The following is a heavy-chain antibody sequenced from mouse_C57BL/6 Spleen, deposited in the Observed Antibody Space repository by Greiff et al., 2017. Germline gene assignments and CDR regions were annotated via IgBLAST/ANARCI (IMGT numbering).Heavy chain of an antibody. CDR1: EYEFPSHD. J-gene: IGHJ3*01. Sequence: EVKLMESGGGLVQPGESLKLSCESNEYEFPSHDMSWVRKTPEKRLELVAAINSDGGSTYYPDTMERRFIISRDNTKKTLYLQMSSLRSEDTALYYCARLSGYYGGFAYWGQGTLVTVSA. CDR3: ARLSGYYGGFAY. CDR2: INSDGGST. D-gene: IGHD2-3*01. V-gene: IGHV5-2*01.